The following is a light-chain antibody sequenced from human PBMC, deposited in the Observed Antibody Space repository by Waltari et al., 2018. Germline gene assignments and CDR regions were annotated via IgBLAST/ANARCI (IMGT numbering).Light chain of an antibody. CDR2: AAS. Sequence: DIQMTQSPSSLSASVVDRVTITCRASQSISSYLNWYQQKPGKAPKLLIYAASSLQSGVPSGFSGSGSGTDFTLTISSLQPEDFATYYCQQSYSTPRTFGQGTKVEIK. CDR1: QSISSY. J-gene: IGKJ1*01. V-gene: IGKV1-39*01. CDR3: QQSYSTPRT.